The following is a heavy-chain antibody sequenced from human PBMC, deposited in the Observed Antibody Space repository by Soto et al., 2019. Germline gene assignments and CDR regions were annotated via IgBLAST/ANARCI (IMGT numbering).Heavy chain of an antibody. CDR1: GGSISSGGYY. J-gene: IGHJ4*02. CDR2: IYYSGST. CDR3: ARVDSSGYYTHPYFDY. Sequence: PSETLSLTCTVSGGSISSGGYYWSWIRQHPGKGLEWIGYIYYSGSTYYNPSLKSRVTISVDTSKNQFSLKLSSVTAADTAVYYCARVDSSGYYTHPYFDYWGQGTLVTVSS. D-gene: IGHD3-22*01. V-gene: IGHV4-31*03.